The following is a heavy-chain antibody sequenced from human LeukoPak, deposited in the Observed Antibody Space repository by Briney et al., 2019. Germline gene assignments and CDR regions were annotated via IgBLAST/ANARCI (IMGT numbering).Heavy chain of an antibody. D-gene: IGHD2-8*01. CDR2: ISGRGGST. CDR3: AXGXVLMVYAIXYYYYYMDV. Sequence: GGSLRLSCAASGFTFSSYAMSWVRQAPGKGLEWVSAISGRGGSTYYADSVKGRFTISKDNSKNTLYLQMNSLRAEDTAVYYCAXGXVLMVYAIXYYYYYMDVWGKGTTVTVSS. V-gene: IGHV3-23*01. J-gene: IGHJ6*03. CDR1: GFTFSSYA.